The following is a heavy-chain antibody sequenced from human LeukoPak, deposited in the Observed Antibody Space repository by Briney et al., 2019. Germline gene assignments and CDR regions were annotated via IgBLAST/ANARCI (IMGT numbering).Heavy chain of an antibody. V-gene: IGHV3-66*04. D-gene: IGHD1-14*01. CDR2: LDSGGRA. CDR1: EFTVSNNY. CDR3: AGHPERDY. Sequence: PGGPLRLSCAASEFTVSNNYMSWVRQAPGKGLEWVSVLDSGGRAYYTDSVNGRFTISRDNSKNTLYLQMNSLRAEDTAIYYCAGHPERDYWRQGTLVTVSS. J-gene: IGHJ4*02.